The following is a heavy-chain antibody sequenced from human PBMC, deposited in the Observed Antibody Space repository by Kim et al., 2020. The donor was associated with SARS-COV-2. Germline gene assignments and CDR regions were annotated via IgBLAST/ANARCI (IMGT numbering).Heavy chain of an antibody. CDR1: GGSFSGYY. CDR2: INHSGST. CDR3: ARVQGFGYGGGYGSGSLYYYYYGMDV. J-gene: IGHJ6*02. D-gene: IGHD3-10*01. V-gene: IGHV4-34*01. Sequence: SETLSLTCAVYGGSFSGYYWSWIRQPPGKGLEWIGEINHSGSTNYNPSLKSRVTISVDTSKNQFSLKLSSVTAADTAVYYCARVQGFGYGGGYGSGSLYYYYYGMDVWGQGTTVTVSS.